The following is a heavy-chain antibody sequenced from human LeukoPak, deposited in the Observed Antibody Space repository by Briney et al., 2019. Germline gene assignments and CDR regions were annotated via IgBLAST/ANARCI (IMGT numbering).Heavy chain of an antibody. D-gene: IGHD3-16*02. Sequence: GGSLRLSCAASGFTFSNAWMSWVRQAPGKGLEWVGRIKSKTDGGTTDYAAPVEGRFTISRDDSKNTLYLQMNSLKTEDTAVYYCTTRIMITFGGVIVRRLFDYWGQGTLVTVSP. CDR2: IKSKTDGGTT. CDR1: GFTFSNAW. V-gene: IGHV3-15*01. CDR3: TTRIMITFGGVIVRRLFDY. J-gene: IGHJ4*02.